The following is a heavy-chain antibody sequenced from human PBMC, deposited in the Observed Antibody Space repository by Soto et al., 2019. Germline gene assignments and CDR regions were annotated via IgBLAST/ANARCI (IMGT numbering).Heavy chain of an antibody. CDR3: DREGRGKKAGYNGLVSLGY. CDR2: IIPIFNST. D-gene: IGHD2-2*02. CDR1: GSRFSNYV. J-gene: IGHJ4*02. V-gene: IGHV1-69*06. Sequence: QVQLVQSGAEVKTPGSSLKVSCKVSGSRFSNYVISWVRQAPGHGLEWLGRIIPIFNSTKYAQSFQGRVTIIADKPTSTASLELSSLRSHHTAVYYCDREGRGKKAGYNGLVSLGYWGQGTLVTVSS.